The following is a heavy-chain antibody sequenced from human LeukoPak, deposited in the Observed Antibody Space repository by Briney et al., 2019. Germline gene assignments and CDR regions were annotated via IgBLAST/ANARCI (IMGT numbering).Heavy chain of an antibody. CDR3: ARAYYDILTGRTVYYFDY. D-gene: IGHD3-9*01. V-gene: IGHV1-8*02. J-gene: IGHJ4*02. CDR2: MNPNSGNT. Sequence: GASVKVSCKASGYTFTSYDINWVRQATGQGLEWMGWMNPNSGNTGYAQKFRGRVTMTRNTSISTAYMELSSLRSEDTAVYYCARAYYDILTGRTVYYFDYWGQGTLVTVSS. CDR1: GYTFTSYD.